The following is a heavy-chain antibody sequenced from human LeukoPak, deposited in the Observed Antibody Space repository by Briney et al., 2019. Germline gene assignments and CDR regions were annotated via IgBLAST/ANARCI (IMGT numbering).Heavy chain of an antibody. D-gene: IGHD6-19*01. CDR1: GFTVSSYY. CDR3: ARESGSGWYTVDY. V-gene: IGHV3-53*01. CDR2: IYSGGST. Sequence: GGSLRFSCAASGFTVSSYYMSWVRQAPGQGLEWVSVIYSGGSTYYADSVKGRFTVSRDNSKNTLYLQMNSLRAEDTALYYCARESGSGWYTVDYWGQGTLVTVSS. J-gene: IGHJ4*02.